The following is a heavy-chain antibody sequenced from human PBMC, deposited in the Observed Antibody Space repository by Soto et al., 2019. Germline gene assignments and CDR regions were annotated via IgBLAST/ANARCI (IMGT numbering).Heavy chain of an antibody. CDR2: INHSGST. J-gene: IGHJ4*02. Sequence: SETLSLTCAVYGGSFRGYYWSWIRQPPGKGLEWIGEINHSGSTNYNPSLKSRGTISVDTSKNQFSLKLSSVTAADTAVYYCARAVPRGHGYNFDSWGQGTLVTVSS. CDR3: ARAVPRGHGYNFDS. CDR1: GGSFRGYY. D-gene: IGHD5-18*01. V-gene: IGHV4-34*01.